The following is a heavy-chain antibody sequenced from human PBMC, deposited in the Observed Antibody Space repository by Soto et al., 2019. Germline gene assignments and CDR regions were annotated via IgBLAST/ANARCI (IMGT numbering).Heavy chain of an antibody. CDR2: INPSGGST. D-gene: IGHD2-2*01. CDR3: ARDQSVLVPAASC. J-gene: IGHJ4*02. V-gene: IGHV1-46*01. Sequence: GASVKVSCKASGYTFTSYYMHWVRQAPGQGLEWMGIINPSGGSTSYAQKLQGRVTMTTDTSTSTAYMELRSLRSDDTAVYYCARDQSVLVPAASCWGQGTLVTVSS. CDR1: GYTFTSYY.